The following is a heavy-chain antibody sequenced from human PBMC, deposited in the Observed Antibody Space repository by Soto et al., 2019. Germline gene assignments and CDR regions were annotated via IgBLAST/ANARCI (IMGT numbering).Heavy chain of an antibody. J-gene: IGHJ4*02. Sequence: SETLSLTCTFSGGSISSGGYYWSWIRQHPGKGLEWIGYIYYSGGTYCNPSLKSRVTISVDRSKNQFSLKLSSVTAADTAVYYCARDGGIVGATTAYWGQGTLVTVSS. CDR2: IYYSGGT. CDR1: GGSISSGGYY. D-gene: IGHD1-26*01. CDR3: ARDGGIVGATTAY. V-gene: IGHV4-31*03.